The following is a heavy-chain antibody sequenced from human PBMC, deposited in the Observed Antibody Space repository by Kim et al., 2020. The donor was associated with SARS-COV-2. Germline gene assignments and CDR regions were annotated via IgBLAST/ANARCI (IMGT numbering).Heavy chain of an antibody. V-gene: IGHV3-48*04. J-gene: IGHJ4*02. Sequence: GGSLRLSCVTSGFTFTSYSMKWVRQAPGKGPECVSSTSSSTSSVYYADSVNGRFTISRDNAKNALFLQMNSLRAEDTAVYYCVAGGGYSGHEGQIDYWGQGTVVAVSS. D-gene: IGHD5-12*01. CDR2: TSSSTSSV. CDR3: VAGGGYSGHEGQIDY. CDR1: GFTFTSYS.